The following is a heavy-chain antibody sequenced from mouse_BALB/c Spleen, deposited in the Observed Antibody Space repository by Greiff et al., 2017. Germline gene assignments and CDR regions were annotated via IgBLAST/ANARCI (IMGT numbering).Heavy chain of an antibody. V-gene: IGHV14-3*02. CDR2: IDPANGNT. J-gene: IGHJ2*01. D-gene: IGHD2-4*01. Sequence: VQLKESGAELVKPGASVKLSCTASGFTFKDTNMHWVKQRPEKGLEWIGWIDPANGNTKYDPKFQGKATITEDTSSNTAYLQLSSLTSEDTAVYYCAGNYDDYFDYWGQGTTLTVSS. CDR1: GFTFKDTN. CDR3: AGNYDDYFDY.